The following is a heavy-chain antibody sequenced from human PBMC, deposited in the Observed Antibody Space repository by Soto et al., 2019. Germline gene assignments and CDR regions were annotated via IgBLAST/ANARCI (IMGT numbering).Heavy chain of an antibody. J-gene: IGHJ6*02. CDR3: ARGGAVSSNYYSGMDV. Sequence: ASVKVSCKASGYTFTGYYMHWVRQAPGQGLEWMGWINPNSGGTNYAQKFQGWVTMTRDTSISTAYMELSRLRSDDTAVYYCARGGAVSSNYYSGMDVWGQGTTVTVSS. D-gene: IGHD6-19*01. CDR2: INPNSGGT. V-gene: IGHV1-2*04. CDR1: GYTFTGYY.